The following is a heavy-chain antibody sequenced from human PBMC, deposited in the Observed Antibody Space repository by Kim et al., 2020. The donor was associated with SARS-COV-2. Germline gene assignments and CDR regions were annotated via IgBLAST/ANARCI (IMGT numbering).Heavy chain of an antibody. CDR1: GFSFSHYA. CDR2: ISTDGRET. V-gene: IGHV3-64D*09. D-gene: IGHD6-13*01. CDR3: VKTSSTWPRHFDY. J-gene: IGHJ4*02. Sequence: GGSLRLSCSVFGFSFSHYAMYWVRQAPGKGLEYVSAISTDGRETFYTDSVKGRFTISRDNSKNTLYLQMTSLRPEDTALYYCVKTSSTWPRHFDYWGQG.